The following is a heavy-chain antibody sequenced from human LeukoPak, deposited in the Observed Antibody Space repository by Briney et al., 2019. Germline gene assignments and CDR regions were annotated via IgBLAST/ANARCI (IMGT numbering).Heavy chain of an antibody. V-gene: IGHV4-39*01. CDR2: IYYSGST. CDR3: ARHSGYYYGDFDY. Sequence: SETLSLTCTVSGGSISSSSYYWGWIRQPPGKGLEWIGKIYYSGSTYRNPSLKSRVTISVDTSKNQFSLKLSSVTAADTAVYYCARHSGYYYGDFDYWGQGTLVTVSS. CDR1: GGSISSSSYY. D-gene: IGHD3-22*01. J-gene: IGHJ4*02.